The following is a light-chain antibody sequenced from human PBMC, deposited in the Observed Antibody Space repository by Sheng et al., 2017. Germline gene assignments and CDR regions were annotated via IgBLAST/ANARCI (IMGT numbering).Light chain of an antibody. Sequence: DIQMTQSPSSLSASVGDRVTITCRASRTINSYFNWYQXQPGDAPKLLIYGASSLRSGVPSRFSGSASGTDSTLTIRGLQPEDVGTYYCQQSYSPPWTFGQGPRLKSN. J-gene: IGKJ1*01. CDR1: RTINSY. CDR3: QQSYSPPWT. V-gene: IGKV1-39*01. CDR2: GAS.